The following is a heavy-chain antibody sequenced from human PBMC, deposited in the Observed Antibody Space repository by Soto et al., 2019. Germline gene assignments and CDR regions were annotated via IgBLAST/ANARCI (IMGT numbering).Heavy chain of an antibody. J-gene: IGHJ5*02. CDR1: GASVSNGY. CDR3: ARSSYDSTGFAVDP. V-gene: IGHV4-59*02. CDR2: MYFGGSF. Sequence: QMQLQASGPGLVKPSETLSLTCNVSGASVSNGYWSWIRQPPGKALEWIGFMYFGGSFNYNPSLTSRATISVETSKNQFSMKLTSVTASDTAVYYCARSSYDSTGFAVDPWGQGTLVTVSS. D-gene: IGHD3-22*01.